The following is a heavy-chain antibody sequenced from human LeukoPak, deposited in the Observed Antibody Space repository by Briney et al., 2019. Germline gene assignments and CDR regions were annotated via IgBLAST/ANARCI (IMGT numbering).Heavy chain of an antibody. V-gene: IGHV4-34*01. CDR1: GGSFSGYY. CDR3: ARGRRRAVAGTRYYYYYMDV. J-gene: IGHJ6*03. CDR2: INHSGST. D-gene: IGHD6-19*01. Sequence: SETLSFTCAVYGGSFSGYYWSWIRQPPGKGLEWIGEINHSGSTNYNPSLKSRVTISVDTSKSQFSLKLSSVTAADTAVYYCARGRRRAVAGTRYYYYYMDVWGKGTTVTVSS.